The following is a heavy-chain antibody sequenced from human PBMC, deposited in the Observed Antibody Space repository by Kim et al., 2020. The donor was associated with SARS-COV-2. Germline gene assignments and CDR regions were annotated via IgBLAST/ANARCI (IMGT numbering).Heavy chain of an antibody. V-gene: IGHV3-23*01. CDR3: AKEKGNNVPYYFDC. CDR2: ISGFGTNT. CDR1: GFTFSTYA. J-gene: IGHJ4*02. D-gene: IGHD1-1*01. Sequence: GGSLRLSCAASGFTFSTYAMSWVRQAPGKGLEWVSSISGFGTNTNYADSVKGRFTVSRDYSKNTLYLQINSLRAEDTAVYYCAKEKGNNVPYYFDCWGQGTLVTVSS.